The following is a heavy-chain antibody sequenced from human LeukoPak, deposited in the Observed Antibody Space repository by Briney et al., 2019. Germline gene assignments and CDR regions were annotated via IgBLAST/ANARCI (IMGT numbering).Heavy chain of an antibody. D-gene: IGHD3-10*01. Sequence: PGGSLRLSCAASGFTFSSYAMSWVRQAPGKGLEWVSAISGSGGSTYYADSVKGRFTISRDNSRSTLYLQMDTLRAEDTAVYYCAKGDGSNNYYMDVWGKGTTVTVSS. J-gene: IGHJ6*03. V-gene: IGHV3-23*01. CDR1: GFTFSSYA. CDR2: ISGSGGST. CDR3: AKGDGSNNYYMDV.